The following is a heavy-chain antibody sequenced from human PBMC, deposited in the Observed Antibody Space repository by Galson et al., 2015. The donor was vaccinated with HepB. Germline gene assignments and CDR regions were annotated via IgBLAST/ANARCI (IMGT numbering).Heavy chain of an antibody. V-gene: IGHV3-30-3*01. Sequence: SLRLSCAASGFTFSSYAMHWVRQAPGKGLEWVAVISYDGSNKYYADSVKGRFTISRDNSKNTLYLQMNSLRAEDTAVYYCARDLTADYGSNSFPDYWGQGTLVTVSS. D-gene: IGHD4-23*01. CDR2: ISYDGSNK. CDR1: GFTFSSYA. CDR3: ARDLTADYGSNSFPDY. J-gene: IGHJ4*02.